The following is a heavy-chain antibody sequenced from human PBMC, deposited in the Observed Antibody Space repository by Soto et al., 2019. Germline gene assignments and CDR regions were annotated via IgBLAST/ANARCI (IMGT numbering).Heavy chain of an antibody. CDR2: IVVGSGNT. V-gene: IGHV1-58*02. D-gene: IGHD1-26*01. J-gene: IGHJ6*02. Sequence: QMQLVQSGPEVKKPGTSVKVSCKASGFTFTSSAMQWVRQARGQRLEWIGWIVVGSGNTNYAQKFQERVTITRDMSTSTAYMELRSLRSEDTAVYYCAAETWGGRYLGEDYYYYGMDVWGQGTTVTVSS. CDR1: GFTFTSSA. CDR3: AAETWGGRYLGEDYYYYGMDV.